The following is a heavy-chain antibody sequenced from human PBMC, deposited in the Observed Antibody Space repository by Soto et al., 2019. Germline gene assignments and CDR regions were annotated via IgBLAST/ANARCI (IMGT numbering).Heavy chain of an antibody. J-gene: IGHJ4*02. V-gene: IGHV1-24*01. Sequence: GASVKVSGKVSGYTLTELSMHWVRQAPGKGLEWMGGFDPEDGETIYAQKFQGRVTMTEDTSTDTAYMELSSLRSEDTAVYYCATGGFPSAQFDYWGQGTLVTVSS. D-gene: IGHD1-26*01. CDR3: ATGGFPSAQFDY. CDR1: GYTLTELS. CDR2: FDPEDGET.